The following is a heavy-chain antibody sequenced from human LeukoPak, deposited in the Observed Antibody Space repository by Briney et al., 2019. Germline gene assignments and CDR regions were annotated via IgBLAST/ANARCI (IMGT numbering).Heavy chain of an antibody. V-gene: IGHV3-30*04. Sequence: GGSLRLPCAASGSTFSSYAMHWVRQAPGKGLEWVAVISYDGSNKYYADSVKGRFTISRDNSKNTLYLQMNSLRAEDTAVYYCARDRWYSGSYYFDYWGQGTLVTVSS. CDR3: ARDRWYSGSYYFDY. CDR1: GSTFSSYA. D-gene: IGHD1-26*01. J-gene: IGHJ4*02. CDR2: ISYDGSNK.